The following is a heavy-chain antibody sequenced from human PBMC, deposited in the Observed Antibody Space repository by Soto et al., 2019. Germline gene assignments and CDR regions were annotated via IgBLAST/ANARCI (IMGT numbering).Heavy chain of an antibody. CDR3: ARFGITMVRGVIIHYYGMDV. Sequence: PSETLSLTCTVSGGSISSSSYYWGWIRQPPGKGLEWIGSIYYSGSTYYNPSLKSRVTISVDTSKNQISLKLSSVTAADTAVYYCARFGITMVRGVIIHYYGMDVWGQGTTLTVSS. D-gene: IGHD3-10*01. CDR1: GGSISSSSYY. J-gene: IGHJ6*02. CDR2: IYYSGST. V-gene: IGHV4-39*01.